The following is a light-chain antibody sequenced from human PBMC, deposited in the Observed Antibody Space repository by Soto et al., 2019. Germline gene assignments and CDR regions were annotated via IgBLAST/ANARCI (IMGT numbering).Light chain of an antibody. V-gene: IGLV1-40*01. J-gene: IGLJ2*01. CDR3: QTYDSGVGEVL. CDR2: GNA. CDR1: NTNIGAGYD. Sequence: QSVLTQPPSVSGAPGQWVTISCIGNNTNIGAGYDVHWYQQIRGSAPKLLIYGNANRPSGVPDRFSGSRSDTSASLAITGLQAADAADYYCQTYDSGVGEVLFGGGTQLTVL.